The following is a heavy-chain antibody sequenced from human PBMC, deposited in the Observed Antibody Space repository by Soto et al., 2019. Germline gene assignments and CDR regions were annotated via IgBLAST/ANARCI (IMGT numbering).Heavy chain of an antibody. D-gene: IGHD5-12*01. CDR2: ISYDGSNK. Sequence: QVQLVESGGGVVQPGRSLRLSCAASGFTFSSYAMHWVRQAPGKGLEWVAVISYDGSNKYYADSVKGRFTISRDNSKNTLYLQMNSLRAEDTAVYYCARELEGDGYNSTPFDYWGQGTLVTVSS. CDR1: GFTFSSYA. V-gene: IGHV3-30-3*01. J-gene: IGHJ4*02. CDR3: ARELEGDGYNSTPFDY.